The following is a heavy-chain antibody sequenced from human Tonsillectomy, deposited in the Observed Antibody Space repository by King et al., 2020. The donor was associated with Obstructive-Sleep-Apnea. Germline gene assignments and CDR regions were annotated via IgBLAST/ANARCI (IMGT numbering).Heavy chain of an antibody. CDR3: ARDQGGGSYLRYFDY. V-gene: IGHV3-30-3*01. CDR1: GFTFSSYA. CDR2: ISYDGSNK. Sequence: VQLVESGGGVVQPGRSLRLSCAASGFTFSSYAMHWVRQAPGKGLEWVAVISYDGSNKYYADSVKGRFTISRDNSKNTLYLQMNSLRAEDTAVYYCARDQGGGSYLRYFDYWGQGTLVTVSS. D-gene: IGHD1-26*01. J-gene: IGHJ4*02.